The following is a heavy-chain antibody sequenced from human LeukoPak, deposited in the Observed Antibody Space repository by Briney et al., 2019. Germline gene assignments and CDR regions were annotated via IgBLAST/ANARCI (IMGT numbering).Heavy chain of an antibody. V-gene: IGHV3-66*01. CDR2: IYTGGAT. D-gene: IGHD1-26*01. Sequence: GGSLRLSCAASGFTFSSYAMSWVRQAPGKGLEWVSLIYTGGATFYADSVKGRFTISRDDSKNTLYLQMTSLRVEDTAIYYCEGSNTRYYFDCWGQGTLVTVSS. CDR3: EGSNTRYYFDC. CDR1: GFTFSSYA. J-gene: IGHJ4*02.